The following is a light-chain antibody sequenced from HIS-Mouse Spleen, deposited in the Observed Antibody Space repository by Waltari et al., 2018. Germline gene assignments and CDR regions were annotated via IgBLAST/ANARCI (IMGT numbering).Light chain of an antibody. CDR2: RNN. CDR1: SSNIGSNY. V-gene: IGLV1-47*01. Sequence: GQRVTISCSGSSSNIGSNYVYWYQQLPGTAPKLLIYRNNQRPSGVPDRFSGSKSGTSAPLAISGLRSEDEADYYCAAWDDSLSGWVFGGGTKLTVL. CDR3: AAWDDSLSGWV. J-gene: IGLJ3*02.